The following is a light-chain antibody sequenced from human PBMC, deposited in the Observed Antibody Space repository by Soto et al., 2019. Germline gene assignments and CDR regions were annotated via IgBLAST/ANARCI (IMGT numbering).Light chain of an antibody. V-gene: IGKV3-20*01. J-gene: IGKJ1*01. CDR3: QQYGSSGT. CDR2: GAS. CDR1: QSVDTF. Sequence: EIVMAPSPATRCLSPGERATLSCRASQSVDTFLAWYQQKPGQAPRLLIYGASNRATGIPDRFSGSGSGTDFTLTISRLEPEDFAVYYCQQYGSSGTFGQGTKVDI.